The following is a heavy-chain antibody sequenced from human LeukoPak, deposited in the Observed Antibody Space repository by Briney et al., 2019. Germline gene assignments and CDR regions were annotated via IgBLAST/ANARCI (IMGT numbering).Heavy chain of an antibody. J-gene: IGHJ4*02. CDR2: ISGSGGNT. V-gene: IGHV3-23*01. D-gene: IGHD6-19*01. Sequence: GGSLRLSCAASGFTFSNYAMNWVRQAPGKGLEWVSSISGSGGNTYYANSVKGRSTISRHNSKNTLYLQMNSLRAEDTAIYYCARGHSGWYDYWGQGTLVTVSS. CDR1: GFTFSNYA. CDR3: ARGHSGWYDY.